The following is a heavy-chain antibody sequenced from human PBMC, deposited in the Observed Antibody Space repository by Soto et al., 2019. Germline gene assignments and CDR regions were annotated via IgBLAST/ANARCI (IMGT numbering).Heavy chain of an antibody. V-gene: IGHV4-31*03. CDR2: IYYSGST. D-gene: IGHD3-9*01. Sequence: PSDTLSLTCTVSGGSISSGGYYWSWIRQHPGKGLEWIGYIYYSGSTYYNPSLKSRVTISVDTSKNQFSLKLSSVTAADTAVYYCARDGKYYDILTGYYMAEHYMDVWGKGTTVTVSS. J-gene: IGHJ6*03. CDR3: ARDGKYYDILTGYYMAEHYMDV. CDR1: GGSISSGGYY.